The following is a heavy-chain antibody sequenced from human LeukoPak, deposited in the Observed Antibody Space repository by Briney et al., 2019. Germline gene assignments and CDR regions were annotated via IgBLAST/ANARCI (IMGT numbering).Heavy chain of an antibody. J-gene: IGHJ3*02. CDR2: INPSVGST. Sequence: ASVKVSCKASGYTFTSYYMHWVRQAPGQGLEWMGIINPSVGSTSYAQKFQGRVTMTRDTSTSTVYMELSSLRSEDTAVYYCARDRRSVRYSGAFDIWGQGTMVTASS. CDR3: ARDRRSVRYSGAFDI. V-gene: IGHV1-46*03. CDR1: GYTFTSYY. D-gene: IGHD2-15*01.